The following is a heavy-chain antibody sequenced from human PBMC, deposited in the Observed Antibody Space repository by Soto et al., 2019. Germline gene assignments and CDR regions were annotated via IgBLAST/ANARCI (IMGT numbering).Heavy chain of an antibody. Sequence: ASVKVSCKASGYTFTSYGISWVRQAPGQGLEWMGWISAYNGNTNYAQKLQGRVTMTTDTSTSTAYMELRSLRSDDTAVYYCARDRNDFWSGFSAFDIWRQGTMVTVSS. V-gene: IGHV1-18*04. J-gene: IGHJ3*02. D-gene: IGHD3-3*01. CDR1: GYTFTSYG. CDR2: ISAYNGNT. CDR3: ARDRNDFWSGFSAFDI.